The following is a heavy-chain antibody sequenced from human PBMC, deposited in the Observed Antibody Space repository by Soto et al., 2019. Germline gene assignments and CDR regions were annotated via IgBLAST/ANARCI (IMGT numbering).Heavy chain of an antibody. D-gene: IGHD2-2*01. V-gene: IGHV3-7*01. CDR2: IKEDASEE. Sequence: EVQLVQSGGDLVQPGGSLRLSCVASGFTFSTYWMTWVRQAPGMGLEWVAGIKEDASEELYVDSVKGRFSVSRDNAKNSLYLQLNRLSAEDTAVYSCATAISSPFSNFDYWGQGSLVTVSS. J-gene: IGHJ4*02. CDR1: GFTFSTYW. CDR3: ATAISSPFSNFDY.